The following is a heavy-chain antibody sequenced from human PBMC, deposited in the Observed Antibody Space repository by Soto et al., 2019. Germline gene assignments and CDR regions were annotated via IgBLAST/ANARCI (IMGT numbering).Heavy chain of an antibody. CDR3: ARVEAVAGNWFDP. CDR2: IIPIFGTA. D-gene: IGHD6-19*01. CDR1: GGTFSSYA. Sequence: GASVKVSCKASGGTFSSYAISWVRQAPGQGLEWMGGIIPIFGTANYAQKFQGRVTMTTDTSTSTAYMELRSLRSDDTAVYYCARVEAVAGNWFDPWGQGTLVTVSS. V-gene: IGHV1-69*05. J-gene: IGHJ5*02.